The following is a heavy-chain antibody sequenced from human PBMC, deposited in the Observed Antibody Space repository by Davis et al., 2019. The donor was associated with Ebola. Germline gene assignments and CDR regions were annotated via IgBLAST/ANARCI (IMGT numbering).Heavy chain of an antibody. J-gene: IGHJ4*02. V-gene: IGHV3-30*04. CDR2: ISFDASRI. D-gene: IGHD3-10*01. Sequence: GESLKISCAASGFTFNNYNLHWVRQTPGKGLEWLAAISFDASRIYYADSVKGRFIISRDNSKSTLYLQINSLRTEDTATYFCARGDTGDDASELDHWGQGTLVTVSS. CDR1: GFTFNNYN. CDR3: ARGDTGDDASELDH.